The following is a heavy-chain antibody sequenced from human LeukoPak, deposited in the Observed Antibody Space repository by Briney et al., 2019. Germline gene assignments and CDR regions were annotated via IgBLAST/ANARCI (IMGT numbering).Heavy chain of an antibody. V-gene: IGHV4-34*01. J-gene: IGHJ4*02. CDR2: INHSGST. D-gene: IGHD3-22*01. CDR1: GGSFSGYY. Sequence: SETLSLTCAVYGGSFSGYYWSWIRQPPGKGLEWIGEINHSGSTNYNPSLKSRVTISVDTSKNQFSLKLSSVTAADTAVYYCARPGNYYDRVFDYWGQGTLVTVSS. CDR3: ARPGNYYDRVFDY.